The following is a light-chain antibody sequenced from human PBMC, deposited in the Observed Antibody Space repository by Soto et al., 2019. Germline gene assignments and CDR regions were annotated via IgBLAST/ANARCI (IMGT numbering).Light chain of an antibody. CDR3: QQYSSYSET. CDR2: KAS. J-gene: IGKJ1*01. V-gene: IGKV1-5*03. CDR1: QSISSW. Sequence: DIQMTQFPSTLSASVGDRVTITCRASQSISSWLAWYQQKPGKAPKLLIYKASSLESGVPSRFSGSGSGTEFTLTISSLQPDDFATYFCQQYSSYSETFGQGTKVEIK.